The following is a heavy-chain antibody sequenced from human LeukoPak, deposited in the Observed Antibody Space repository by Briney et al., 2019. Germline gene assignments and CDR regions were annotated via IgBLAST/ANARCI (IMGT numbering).Heavy chain of an antibody. CDR2: ISDSGDRT. Sequence: GGSPRLSCAASGFPFSNYAMTWLRQAPGKGLERVTGISDSGDRTYYADSVKGRFTISRDNSKNMLYLQMNSLRVEDTALYYCAKGLGTSGYHDDWGQGTLVTVSS. CDR3: AKGLGTSGYHDD. CDR1: GFPFSNYA. D-gene: IGHD3-22*01. V-gene: IGHV3-23*01. J-gene: IGHJ4*02.